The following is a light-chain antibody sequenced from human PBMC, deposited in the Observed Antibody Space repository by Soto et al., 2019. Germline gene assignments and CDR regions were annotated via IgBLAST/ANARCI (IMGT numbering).Light chain of an antibody. J-gene: IGKJ4*01. CDR1: QSVLYSSNNKNY. CDR3: QQYYGAPLT. V-gene: IGKV4-1*01. Sequence: DFVMTQSPDSLAVSLGERATINCKPSQSVLYSSNNKNYLAWYQQKPGQPPKLLIYSASTRESGVPDRFSGSGSGTDFALTISSLQAEDVAVYYCQQYYGAPLTFGGGTKVEIK. CDR2: SAS.